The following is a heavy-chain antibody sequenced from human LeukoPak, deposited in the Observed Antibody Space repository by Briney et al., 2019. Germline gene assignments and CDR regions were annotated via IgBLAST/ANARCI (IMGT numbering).Heavy chain of an antibody. CDR1: GXTFSSYA. D-gene: IGHD3-9*01. CDR2: ISVSGENT. Sequence: GGSLRLSCAASGXTFSSYAMTWVRQAPGKGLQWVSTISVSGENTYYADSVKGRFTISRDISKSTLYLQMNSLRAEDTAVYYCAKSQLRYFDWLLTWGQGTMVTVSS. V-gene: IGHV3-23*01. J-gene: IGHJ3*01. CDR3: AKSQLRYFDWLLT.